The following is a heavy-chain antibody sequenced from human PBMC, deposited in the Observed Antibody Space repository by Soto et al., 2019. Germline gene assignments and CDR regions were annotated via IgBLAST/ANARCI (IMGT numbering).Heavy chain of an antibody. V-gene: IGHV3-23*01. Sequence: GGSLRLSCAASEFIFSSYGMSWVRQAPGKGPAWVSGISGSGGTKYYADSVKGRVTISRDNSKNTLYLQMNSLRAEDTAVYYCAKDTRLRLGDLSFDAFDSWGQGTLVTVSS. CDR1: EFIFSSYG. CDR2: ISGSGGTK. J-gene: IGHJ4*02. D-gene: IGHD3-16*02. CDR3: AKDTRLRLGDLSFDAFDS.